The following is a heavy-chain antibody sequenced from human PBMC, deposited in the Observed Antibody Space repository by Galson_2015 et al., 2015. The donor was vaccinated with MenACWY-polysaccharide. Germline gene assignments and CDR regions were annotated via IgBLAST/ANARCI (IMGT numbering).Heavy chain of an antibody. D-gene: IGHD5-12*01. CDR1: EFTFSGYW. J-gene: IGHJ4*02. CDR3: ARGGGGYGNFDY. Sequence: SLRLSCAASEFTFSGYWVHWVRQAPGKGLVWVSRINGAGSTTSCADSVKGRFTISRDNAQHMLYLQVNSLRAEDTAVYYCARGGGGYGNFDYWGQGILVTVSS. V-gene: IGHV3-74*01. CDR2: INGAGSTT.